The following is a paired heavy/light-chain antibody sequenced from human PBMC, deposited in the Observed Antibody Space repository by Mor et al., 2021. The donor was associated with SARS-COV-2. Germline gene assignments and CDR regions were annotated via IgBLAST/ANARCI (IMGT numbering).Light chain of an antibody. Sequence: EIVLTQSPATLSLSPGERATLSCRASQSISKYLAWYQQKRGQAPRLLIYDASIRATDIPARFSGSGSGTDFTLTISSLAPEDFAVYYCQQRNDWLMTFGQGTRLEIK. J-gene: IGKJ5*01. CDR2: DAS. CDR3: QQRNDWLMT. V-gene: IGKV3-11*01. CDR1: QSISKY.
Heavy chain of an antibody. V-gene: IGHV4-61*03. D-gene: IGHD1-20*01. Sequence: QVQLQESGPGLVKPSETLSLTCTVSGGSVSSASDYWSWIRQPPGKGLEWIGYIYNSGTTNYNPSLKSRVTISVDTSKNHFSLILSSVTAADTAVYYCASSYLSLTPHIWGPGTMVTVSS. CDR2: IYNSGTT. CDR3: ASSYLSLTPHI. J-gene: IGHJ3*02. CDR1: GGSVSSASDY.